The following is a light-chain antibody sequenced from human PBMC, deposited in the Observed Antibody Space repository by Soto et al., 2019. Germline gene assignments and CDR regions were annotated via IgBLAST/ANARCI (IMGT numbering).Light chain of an antibody. CDR3: KKYNSYPWR. J-gene: IGKJ1*01. V-gene: IGKV1-5*03. Sequence: DIQMTQSPSTLSASVGDRVTITCRASQSISSWLAWYQQKPGKAPKLLIYKASSLESGVPSRFSGSGSGTDFTLTIRSLQPVFFETYYCKKYNSYPWRLGQGTKV. CDR1: QSISSW. CDR2: KAS.